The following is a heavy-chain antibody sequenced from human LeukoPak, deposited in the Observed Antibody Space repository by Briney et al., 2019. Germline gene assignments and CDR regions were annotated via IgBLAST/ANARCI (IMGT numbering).Heavy chain of an antibody. CDR3: ARDCENWNDVYFDY. D-gene: IGHD1-1*01. Sequence: ASVKVTCKPSGYTFTSYYIHWVRQSPGQGLAWMGIINPSGGSTSYAQKFQGRVTMTRDTSTSTVYMELSSLRSEDTAVYYCARDCENWNDVYFDYWGQGTLVTVSS. V-gene: IGHV1-46*01. CDR1: GYTFTSYY. J-gene: IGHJ4*02. CDR2: INPSGGST.